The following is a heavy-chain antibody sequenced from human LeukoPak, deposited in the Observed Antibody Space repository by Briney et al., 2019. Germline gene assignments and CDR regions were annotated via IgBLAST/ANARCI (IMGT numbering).Heavy chain of an antibody. V-gene: IGHV3-21*01. D-gene: IGHD5-18*01. CDR1: GFTFSSYA. CDR2: ISSSGGYM. J-gene: IGHJ4*02. Sequence: NPGGSLRLSCAASGFTFSSYAMHWVRQAPGKGLEWVSSISSSGGYMYYGDSVKGRFTISRDNAKNSLYLQMNSLRVEDTAVYYCARERGYSYGYSDYWGQGTLVTVSS. CDR3: ARERGYSYGYSDY.